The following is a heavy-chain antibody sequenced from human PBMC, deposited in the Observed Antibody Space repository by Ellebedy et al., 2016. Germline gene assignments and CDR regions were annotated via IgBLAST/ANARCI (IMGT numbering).Heavy chain of an antibody. V-gene: IGHV4-59*08. D-gene: IGHD6-13*01. Sequence: GSLRLSCTVSGGSISSYYWSWIRQLPGKGLEWIGYIYYSGSTNYNPSLKSRVTISVDTSKSQFSLKLSSVTAADTAVYYCARVVIAAAGPGDYWGQGTLVTVSS. J-gene: IGHJ4*02. CDR1: GGSISSYY. CDR2: IYYSGST. CDR3: ARVVIAAAGPGDY.